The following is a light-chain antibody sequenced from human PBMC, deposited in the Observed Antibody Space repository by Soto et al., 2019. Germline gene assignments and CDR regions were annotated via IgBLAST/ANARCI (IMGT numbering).Light chain of an antibody. V-gene: IGKV1-5*03. CDR1: QSISTW. CDR2: KAS. CDR3: QQYNNYST. Sequence: DIQMTQSPSTLSASVGDRVTITCRASQSISTWLAWYQQKPGKAPKLLIYKASTLESGVPSRFSGSGSGTEFTLTISGLQPDDFATYYCQQYNNYSTFGQGTKVELK. J-gene: IGKJ1*01.